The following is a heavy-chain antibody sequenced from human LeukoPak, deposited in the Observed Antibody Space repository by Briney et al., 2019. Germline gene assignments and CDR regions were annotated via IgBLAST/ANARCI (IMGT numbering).Heavy chain of an antibody. V-gene: IGHV4-34*01. CDR1: GGSFSGYY. D-gene: IGHD5-18*01. CDR3: ARAEARDTAMVLDY. Sequence: SETLSLTCAVYGGSFSGYYWSWIRQPPGKGLEWIGEINHSGSTNYNPSLKSRVTISVDTSKNQFSLKLSSVTAADTAVYYCARAEARDTAMVLDYWGQGTLVTVSS. CDR2: INHSGST. J-gene: IGHJ4*02.